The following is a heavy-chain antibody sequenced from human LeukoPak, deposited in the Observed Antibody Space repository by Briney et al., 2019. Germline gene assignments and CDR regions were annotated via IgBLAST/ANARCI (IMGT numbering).Heavy chain of an antibody. J-gene: IGHJ5*02. CDR2: ISAYNGNT. D-gene: IGHD6-19*01. CDR1: GYTFTSYG. CDR3: AREGISVAGKVSWFDP. Sequence: EASVTVSCKASGYTFTSYGISWVRQAPGQGLEWMGWISAYNGNTNYAQKLQGRVTITTDTSTSTAYMELRSLRSDDTAMYFCAREGISVAGKVSWFDPWGQGTRVTVSS. V-gene: IGHV1-18*01.